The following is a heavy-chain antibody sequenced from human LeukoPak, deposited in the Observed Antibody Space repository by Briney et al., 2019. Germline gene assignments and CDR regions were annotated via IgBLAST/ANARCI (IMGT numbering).Heavy chain of an antibody. V-gene: IGHV3-48*02. CDR2: ISSSSSTI. Sequence: QPGGSLRLSCAASGFTFSRYSMNWVRQAPGKGLEWVSFISSSSSTIYYIDSVKGRFTISRDNAKNSLYLQMNSLRDEDTAVYYCAKGSDFWSGYPADYRGQGTLVTVSS. J-gene: IGHJ4*02. D-gene: IGHD3-3*01. CDR3: AKGSDFWSGYPADY. CDR1: GFTFSRYS.